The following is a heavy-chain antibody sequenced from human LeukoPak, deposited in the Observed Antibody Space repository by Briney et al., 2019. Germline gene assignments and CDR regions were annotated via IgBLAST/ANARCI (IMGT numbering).Heavy chain of an antibody. V-gene: IGHV3-23*01. CDR1: GFTFSSYA. J-gene: IGHJ4*02. Sequence: GGSLRLSCAASGFTFSSYAMSWVRQAPGKGLEWVSAISGSGGSTYYADSVKGRFTLSRDNSKNTLYLQMGSLRIEDTAVYYCARELDGSGSFDYWGQGTLVTVSS. CDR2: ISGSGGST. CDR3: ARELDGSGSFDY. D-gene: IGHD3-10*01.